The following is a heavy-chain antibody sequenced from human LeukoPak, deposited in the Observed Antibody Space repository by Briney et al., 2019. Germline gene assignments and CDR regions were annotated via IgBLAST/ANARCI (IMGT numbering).Heavy chain of an antibody. J-gene: IGHJ4*02. V-gene: IGHV1-2*02. D-gene: IGHD6-6*01. CDR2: INCKSGAT. CDR1: EYTFTDYY. Sequence: ASVKVSCKASEYTFTDYYIHWMRQAPGQGLEWMGWINCKSGATSYAQKFRGRVTMTKDRPIRTAYMELSRLKSDDTAVYYCARDLESSSSTFDYWGQGTLVTVSS. CDR3: ARDLESSSSTFDY.